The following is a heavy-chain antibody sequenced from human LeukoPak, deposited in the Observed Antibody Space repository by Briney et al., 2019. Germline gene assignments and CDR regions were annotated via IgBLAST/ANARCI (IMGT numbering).Heavy chain of an antibody. CDR1: GGSFSGYY. D-gene: IGHD1-1*01. J-gene: IGHJ6*02. CDR3: ARDRLNWNPNYYYGMDV. CDR2: INHSGST. Sequence: PSETLSLTCAVYGGSFSGYYWSWIRQPPGKGLEWIGEINHSGSTNYNPSLKSRVTISVDTSKNQFSLKLSSVTAADTAVYYCARDRLNWNPNYYYGMDVWGQGTTVTVSS. V-gene: IGHV4-34*01.